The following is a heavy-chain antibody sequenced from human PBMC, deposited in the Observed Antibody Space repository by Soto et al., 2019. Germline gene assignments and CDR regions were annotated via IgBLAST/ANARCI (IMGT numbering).Heavy chain of an antibody. Sequence: GASVKVSCKASGYTFTSYAMHWVRQAPGQRLEWMGWINAGNGNTKYSQKFQGRVTITRDTSASTAYMELSSLRSEDTAVYYCARDVIAANGVHLLGEYFQHWGQGTLVTVSS. V-gene: IGHV1-3*01. CDR1: GYTFTSYA. CDR3: ARDVIAANGVHLLGEYFQH. J-gene: IGHJ1*01. D-gene: IGHD6-6*01. CDR2: INAGNGNT.